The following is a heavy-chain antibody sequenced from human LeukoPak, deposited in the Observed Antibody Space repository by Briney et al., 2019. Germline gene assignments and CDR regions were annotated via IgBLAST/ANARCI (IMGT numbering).Heavy chain of an antibody. V-gene: IGHV1-3*03. CDR1: GYTFTSYA. CDR3: ARGATVTYGGLYYYYYYMDV. D-gene: IGHD4-17*01. CDR2: INAGNGNT. Sequence: ASVKVSCKASGYTFTSYAMHWVRQAPGQRLEWMGWINAGNGNTKYSQEFQGRVTITRDTSASTAYMELSSLRSEDMAVYYCARGATVTYGGLYYYYYYMDVWGKGTTVTVSS. J-gene: IGHJ6*03.